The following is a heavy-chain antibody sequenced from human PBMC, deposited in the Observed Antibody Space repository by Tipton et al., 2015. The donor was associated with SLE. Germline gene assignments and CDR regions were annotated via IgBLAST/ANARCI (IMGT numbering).Heavy chain of an antibody. CDR1: GCSISSYY. V-gene: IGHV4-59*01. Sequence: TLSLTCTVSGCSISSYYWSWIRQPPGKGLEWIGYIYYSGSTNYNPSLKSRVTISVDTSKNQFSLKLSSVTAADTAVYYCASTTIFGGYYYYMDVWGKGTTVTVSS. CDR2: IYYSGST. J-gene: IGHJ6*03. CDR3: ASTTIFGGYYYYMDV. D-gene: IGHD3-3*01.